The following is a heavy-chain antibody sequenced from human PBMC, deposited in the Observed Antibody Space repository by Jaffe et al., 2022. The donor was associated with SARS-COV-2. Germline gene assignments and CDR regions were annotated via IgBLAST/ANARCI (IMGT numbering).Heavy chain of an antibody. CDR1: GGSISSSSYY. CDR2: IYYSGST. D-gene: IGHD2-2*02. CDR3: ARPQGYCSSTSCYTAGGGNWFDP. Sequence: QLQLQESGPGLVKPSETLSLTCTVSGGSISSSSYYWGWIRQPPGKGLEWIGSIYYSGSTYYNPSLKSRVTISVDTSKNQFSLKLSSVTAADTAVYYCARPQGYCSSTSCYTAGGGNWFDPWGQGTLVTVSS. J-gene: IGHJ5*02. V-gene: IGHV4-39*01.